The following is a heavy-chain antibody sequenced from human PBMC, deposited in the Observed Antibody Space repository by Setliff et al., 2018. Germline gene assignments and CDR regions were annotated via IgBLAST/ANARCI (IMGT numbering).Heavy chain of an antibody. CDR1: GFTFTRYT. J-gene: IGHJ4*02. D-gene: IGHD3-16*01. CDR2: ISSDGSSK. CDR3: ARDGGEY. Sequence: PGGSLRLSCAASGFTFTRYTMHWVRQAPGKGLEWVAVISSDGSSKNYADSLEGRFTISRDNSRNTLYLQMNSLRAEDTAVYYCARDGGEYWGQGTLVTVPQ. V-gene: IGHV3-30*04.